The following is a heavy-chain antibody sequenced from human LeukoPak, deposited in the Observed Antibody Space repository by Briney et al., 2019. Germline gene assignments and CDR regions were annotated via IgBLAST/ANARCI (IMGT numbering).Heavy chain of an antibody. CDR1: GFTFSSYA. CDR2: ISGSGGST. D-gene: IGHD4-17*01. J-gene: IGHJ4*02. CDR3: AKLRDGDPVGYFDY. V-gene: IGHV3-23*01. Sequence: PGGSLRLSCAASGFTFSSYAMSWVRQAPGRGLEWVSAISGSGGSTYYADSVKGRFTISRDNSKNTLYLQMNSLRAEDTAVYYCAKLRDGDPVGYFDYWGQGTLVTVSS.